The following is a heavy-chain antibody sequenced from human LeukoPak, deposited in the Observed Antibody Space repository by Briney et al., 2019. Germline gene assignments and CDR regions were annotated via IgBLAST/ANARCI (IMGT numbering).Heavy chain of an antibody. Sequence: PGGSLRLSCAPAGFIVGSNYMSWVRQAPGKGLEWVSIIYVGGSTYYADSVKGRFTISRDNSRNTLFLQMNSLRPDDTAVYYCARVGRNTLDFDVWGQGTLVTVSS. CDR3: ARVGRNTLDFDV. D-gene: IGHD1-1*01. V-gene: IGHV3-66*01. J-gene: IGHJ3*01. CDR1: GFIVGSNY. CDR2: IYVGGST.